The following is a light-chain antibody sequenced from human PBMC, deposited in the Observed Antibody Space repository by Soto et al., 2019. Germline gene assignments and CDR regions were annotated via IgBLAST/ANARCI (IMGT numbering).Light chain of an antibody. CDR3: SSYTISAADA. V-gene: IGLV2-14*03. J-gene: IGLJ1*01. CDR2: DVS. CDR1: SSDIGAYNF. Sequence: QSVLTQPASVSGSPGQSITISCTETSSDIGAYNFVSWYQQHPGKAPKLMIYDVSNRPSGVSNRFSGSKSGDTASLTISGLQAEDEADYYCSSYTISAADAFGTGTKVTVL.